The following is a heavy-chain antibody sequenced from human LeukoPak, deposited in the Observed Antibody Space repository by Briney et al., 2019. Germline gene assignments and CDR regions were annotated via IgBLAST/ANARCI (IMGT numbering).Heavy chain of an antibody. J-gene: IGHJ4*02. CDR1: GFSLSTSGMC. D-gene: IGHD4-17*01. CDR3: ARSIGSYYGDYVGVDY. CDR2: IDWDDDK. V-gene: IGHV2-70*11. Sequence: SGPALVKPTQTLTLTCTFSGFSLSTSGMCVSWIRQPPGKALEWLARIDWDDDKYYSTSLKTRLTISKDTSKNQVVLTMTNMDPVDTATYYCARSIGSYYGDYVGVDYWGQGTPVTVSS.